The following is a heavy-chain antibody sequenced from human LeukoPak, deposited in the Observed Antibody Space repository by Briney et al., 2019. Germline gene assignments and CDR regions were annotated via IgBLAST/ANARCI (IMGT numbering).Heavy chain of an antibody. CDR2: IYSGGST. CDR1: GFTVSSNY. J-gene: IGHJ4*02. CDR3: ARGRPHGNDY. V-gene: IGHV3-53*01. Sequence: GGSLRLSCAASGFTVSSNYMSWVRQAPGKGLEWVSVIYSGGSTTYADSVKGRFSISRDNAKNTLYLQMNSLRVGDTAVYYCARGRPHGNDYWGQGTLVTVSS. D-gene: IGHD4-23*01.